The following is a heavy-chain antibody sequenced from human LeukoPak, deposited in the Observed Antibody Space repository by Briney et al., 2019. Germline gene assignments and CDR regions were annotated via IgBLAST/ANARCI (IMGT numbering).Heavy chain of an antibody. CDR1: GFTFSSYS. CDR2: IVRSSGSTT. D-gene: IGHD3-3*01. J-gene: IGHJ3*01. V-gene: IGHV3-48*04. Sequence: GGSLRLSCAASGFTFSSYSMNWVRQAPGKGLEWVSYIVRSSGSTTYYADSVKGRFTISRDDAKNSLFLQMNSLRAEDTAVYYCARGEDFWSGTDAFDVWGQGTMVTVSS. CDR3: ARGEDFWSGTDAFDV.